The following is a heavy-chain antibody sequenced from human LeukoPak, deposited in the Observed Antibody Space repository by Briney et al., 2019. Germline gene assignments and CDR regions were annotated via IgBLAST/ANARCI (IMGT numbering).Heavy chain of an antibody. D-gene: IGHD6-19*01. J-gene: IGHJ6*03. CDR1: GFTFSSYG. V-gene: IGHV3-30*02. Sequence: GGSLRLSCAASGFTFSSYGIHWVRQAPGKGLEWVASIRYDGSNKYYADSVKGRFTISRDNSKNTLYLQMNSLRAEDTAVYYCAKDPEQWLNYYYYMDVWGKGTTVTISS. CDR2: IRYDGSNK. CDR3: AKDPEQWLNYYYYMDV.